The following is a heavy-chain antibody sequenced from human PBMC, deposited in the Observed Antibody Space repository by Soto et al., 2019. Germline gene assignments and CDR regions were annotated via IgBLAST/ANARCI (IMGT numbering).Heavy chain of an antibody. J-gene: IGHJ6*02. CDR2: SRSKAHRYAT. CDR3: TAVAGGDYYSGGMDV. CDR1: GFTFSGSA. D-gene: IGHD6-19*01. V-gene: IGHV3-73*01. Sequence: EVQLVESGGGLVQPGGSLKLSCAASGFTFSGSAIHLVRQASGKGLEWVGRSRSKAHRYATAYAASVKGRFTISRDDSKNTAYPQMNSLKTEDTAVYYCTAVAGGDYYSGGMDVWGQGTTVTVSS.